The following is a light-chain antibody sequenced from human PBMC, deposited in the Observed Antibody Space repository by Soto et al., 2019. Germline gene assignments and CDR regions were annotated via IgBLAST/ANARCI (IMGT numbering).Light chain of an antibody. CDR2: GAS. CDR3: QPYGKICT. CDR1: QSISNNY. V-gene: IGKV3-20*01. J-gene: IGKJ3*01. Sequence: EIVLTQSPGTLSLSPGERATLSCRASQSISNNYLAWYQQKPGQAPRLLISGASSRATGVPGRFSGSGSGTDFTLTISRLEPEDFAVYYCQPYGKICTFGPGTKVDIK.